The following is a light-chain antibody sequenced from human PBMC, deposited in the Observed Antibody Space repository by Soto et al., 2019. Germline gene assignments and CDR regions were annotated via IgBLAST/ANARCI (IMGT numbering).Light chain of an antibody. V-gene: IGKV3D-15*02. J-gene: IGKJ2*01. CDR3: QQTFHSPRT. Sequence: EIVMTQSPATLSVSPGERATLSCRASQSVSSDLAWYHQKPGQAPRLLIYGASTRATGIPARFSGSGSGTEFTLTINSLQSEDFAVYYCQQTFHSPRTFGQGTRLEI. CDR2: GAS. CDR1: QSVSSD.